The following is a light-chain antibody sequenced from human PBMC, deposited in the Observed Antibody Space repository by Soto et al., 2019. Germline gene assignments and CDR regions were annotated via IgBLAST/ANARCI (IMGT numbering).Light chain of an antibody. Sequence: QSALTQPPSSSGSPGQSVTISCTGSSSDVGGYNYVSWYQHHPVKAPKLIIYEVSQRPSGVPDRFSGSKSGNTASLTVSWLQADDEADYYCSSYAGSNNLVFGGGTKLTVL. V-gene: IGLV2-8*01. CDR1: SSDVGGYNY. J-gene: IGLJ2*01. CDR3: SSYAGSNNLV. CDR2: EVS.